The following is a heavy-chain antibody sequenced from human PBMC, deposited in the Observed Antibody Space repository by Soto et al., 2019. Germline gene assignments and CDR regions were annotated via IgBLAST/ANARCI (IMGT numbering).Heavy chain of an antibody. J-gene: IGHJ5*02. CDR2: IWYDGSNK. CDR3: ARGIAAALFDP. CDR1: GFTFSSYG. D-gene: IGHD6-13*01. V-gene: IGHV3-33*01. Sequence: PGGSLRLSCAASGFTFSSYGMHWVRQAPGKGLEWVAVIWYDGSNKYYADSVKGRFTISRDNSKNTLYLQMNSLRAEDTAVYYYARGIAAALFDPWGQGTLVTVSS.